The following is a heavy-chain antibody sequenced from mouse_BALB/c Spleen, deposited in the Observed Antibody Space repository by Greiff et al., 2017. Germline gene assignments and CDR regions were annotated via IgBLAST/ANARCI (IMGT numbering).Heavy chain of an antibody. J-gene: IGHJ4*01. CDR3: TRETTATFYAMDY. D-gene: IGHD1-2*01. CDR2: ISSGGSYT. CDR1: GFTFSSYT. Sequence: DVQLQESGGGLVKPGGSLKLSCAASGFTFSSYTMSWVRQTPEKRLEWVATISSGGSYTYYPDSVKGRFTISRDNAKNTLYLQMSSLKSEDTAMYYCTRETTATFYAMDYWGQGTSVTVSS. V-gene: IGHV5-6-4*01.